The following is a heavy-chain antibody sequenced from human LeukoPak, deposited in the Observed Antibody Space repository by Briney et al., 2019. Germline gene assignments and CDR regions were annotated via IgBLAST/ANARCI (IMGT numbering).Heavy chain of an antibody. CDR1: GVSISSGGYY. Sequence: SETLSLTCTVSGVSISSGGYYWSWIRQPPGKGLEWIGYIYYSGSTNYNPSLKSRVTISVDTSKNQFSLKLSSVTAADTAVYYCARDRYDSSILDYWDQGTLVTVSS. CDR3: ARDRYDSSILDY. CDR2: IYYSGST. V-gene: IGHV4-61*08. J-gene: IGHJ4*02. D-gene: IGHD3-22*01.